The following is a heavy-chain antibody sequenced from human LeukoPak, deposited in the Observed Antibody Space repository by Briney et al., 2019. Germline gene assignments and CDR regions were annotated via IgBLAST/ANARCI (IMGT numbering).Heavy chain of an antibody. J-gene: IGHJ4*02. Sequence: ASVNVSCKASGYAFTSYHIHWMRQAPGQGLGWMGIIIPSSGSTTYAQKFQGRVTMTRDTSTSTVYMELSSLTSDDTAVYFCARSDYNDYRGLGFWGQGTLVTVSS. CDR3: ARSDYNDYRGLGF. CDR2: IIPSSGST. CDR1: GYAFTSYH. D-gene: IGHD4-11*01. V-gene: IGHV1-46*01.